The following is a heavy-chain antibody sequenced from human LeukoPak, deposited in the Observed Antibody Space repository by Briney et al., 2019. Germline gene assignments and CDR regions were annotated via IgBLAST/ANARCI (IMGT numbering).Heavy chain of an antibody. D-gene: IGHD2-21*02. Sequence: SVKVSCKASGGTFSSYGMSWVRQAPGQGLEWMGRIIPILGIANYAQKFQGRVTITADKSTSTAYMEMSSLRSEDTAVYYCARLRLDCGGDCYYFDYWGQGTLVTVSS. CDR3: ARLRLDCGGDCYYFDY. V-gene: IGHV1-69*04. CDR1: GGTFSSYG. CDR2: IIPILGIA. J-gene: IGHJ4*02.